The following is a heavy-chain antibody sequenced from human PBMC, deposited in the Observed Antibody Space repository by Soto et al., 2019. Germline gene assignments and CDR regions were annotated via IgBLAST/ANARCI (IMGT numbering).Heavy chain of an antibody. CDR1: GFTFGDYA. CDR2: IRSKAYGGTT. J-gene: IGHJ4*02. D-gene: IGHD3-3*01. CDR3: TRDAAEKTGVPRYDFWSGYYDY. Sequence: GGSLRLSCTASGFTFGDYAMSWVRQAPGKGLEWVGFIRSKAYGGTTEYAASVKGRFTISRDDSKSIAYLQMNSLKTEDTAVYYCTRDAAEKTGVPRYDFWSGYYDYWGQGTLVTVSS. V-gene: IGHV3-49*04.